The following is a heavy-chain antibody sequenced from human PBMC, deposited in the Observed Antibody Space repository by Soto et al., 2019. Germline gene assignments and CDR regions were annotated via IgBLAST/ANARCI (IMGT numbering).Heavy chain of an antibody. CDR1: GFTFSDYY. CDR2: ISSSGNSI. Sequence: GGSLRLSCAASGFTFSDYYMSWIRQAPGKGLEWVSYISSSGNSIYYADSVRGRFTISSDNAKNSLYLQMNSLRVEDTAVYYCARDSCSTSTCYEDALDIWGQGTMVTVSS. CDR3: ARDSCSTSTCYEDALDI. D-gene: IGHD2-2*01. J-gene: IGHJ3*02. V-gene: IGHV3-11*01.